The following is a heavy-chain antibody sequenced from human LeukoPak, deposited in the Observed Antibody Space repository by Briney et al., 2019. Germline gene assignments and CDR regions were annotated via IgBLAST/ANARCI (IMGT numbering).Heavy chain of an antibody. CDR2: ISSSGSTI. V-gene: IGHV3-48*04. CDR1: GFTFSNYN. Sequence: GGSLRLSCAASGFTFSNYNMNWVRQAPGKGLEWVSYISSSGSTIYYADSVKGRFTISRDNAKNSLYLQMNSLRAKDTAVYYCAELGITMIGGVWGKGTTVTISS. CDR3: AELGITMIGGV. J-gene: IGHJ6*04. D-gene: IGHD3-10*02.